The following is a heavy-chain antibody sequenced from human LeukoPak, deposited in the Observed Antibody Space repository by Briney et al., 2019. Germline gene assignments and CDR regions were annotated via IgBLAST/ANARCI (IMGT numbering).Heavy chain of an antibody. Sequence: LTGGSLRLSCAASGFTFSSYAMTWVRQAPGKGLEWVSALSGSGGSTYYADSVKGRFTISRDNSQNTLYLQMNSLRAEDTAVYYCAKGYSSVNWVDYWGQGTLVTVSS. D-gene: IGHD2-21*01. CDR3: AKGYSSVNWVDY. CDR2: LSGSGGST. CDR1: GFTFSSYA. V-gene: IGHV3-23*01. J-gene: IGHJ4*02.